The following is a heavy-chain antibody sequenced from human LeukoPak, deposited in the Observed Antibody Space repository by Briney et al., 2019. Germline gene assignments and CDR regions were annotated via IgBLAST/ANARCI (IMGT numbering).Heavy chain of an antibody. V-gene: IGHV3-13*01. D-gene: IGHD1-7*01. Sequence: GGSLRLSCAASGFTFSSYDMHWVRQATGKGLEWVSAIGTAGDTYYPGSVKGRFTISRENAKNSLYLQMNSLRAGDTAVYYCARAPGTGTTGYYMDVWGKGTTVTVSS. CDR3: ARAPGTGTTGYYMDV. CDR1: GFTFSSYD. CDR2: IGTAGDT. J-gene: IGHJ6*03.